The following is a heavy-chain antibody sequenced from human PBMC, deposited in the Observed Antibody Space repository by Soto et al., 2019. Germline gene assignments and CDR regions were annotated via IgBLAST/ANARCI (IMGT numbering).Heavy chain of an antibody. J-gene: IGHJ6*02. CDR3: ARDRGGYGPPDV. D-gene: IGHD3-10*01. CDR2: ISGTSGYT. Sequence: QVQLVESGGGLVKPGGSLRLCCAASGFSFSDSYMNWVRQAPGKGLEWVSYISGTSGYTGYADSVKGRFTISRDNAKNSLYLQMNSLRVEDTAVYYRARDRGGYGPPDVWGQGTTVTVSS. V-gene: IGHV3-11*06. CDR1: GFSFSDSY.